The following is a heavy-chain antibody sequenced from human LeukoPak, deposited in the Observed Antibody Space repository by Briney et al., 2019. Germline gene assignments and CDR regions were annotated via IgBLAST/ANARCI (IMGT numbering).Heavy chain of an antibody. CDR3: ARDLGGLRYCSGGSCYSVFNGMDV. Sequence: SETLSLTCTVSGGSISSGDYYWSWIRQPPGKGLEWIGYTYYSGSTYYNPSLKSRVTISVDTSKNQFSLKLSSVTAADTAVYYCARDLGGLRYCSGGSCYSVFNGMDVWGQGTTVTVSS. CDR1: GGSISSGDYY. J-gene: IGHJ6*02. V-gene: IGHV4-30-4*01. CDR2: TYYSGST. D-gene: IGHD2-15*01.